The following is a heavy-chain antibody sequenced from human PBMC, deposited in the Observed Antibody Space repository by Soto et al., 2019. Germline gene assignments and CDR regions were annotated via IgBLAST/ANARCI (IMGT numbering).Heavy chain of an antibody. Sequence: GGSLRLSCAASGFTFSKHWMSWVRQAPGKGLEWVANIREDGSEEYYVDSVRGRFTISRDNAKNSLFLQMNSLRAEDTAVYYCARDPEDNWNDLDYWGQGTLVTVSS. D-gene: IGHD1-1*01. J-gene: IGHJ4*02. CDR1: GFTFSKHW. CDR2: IREDGSEE. CDR3: ARDPEDNWNDLDY. V-gene: IGHV3-7*01.